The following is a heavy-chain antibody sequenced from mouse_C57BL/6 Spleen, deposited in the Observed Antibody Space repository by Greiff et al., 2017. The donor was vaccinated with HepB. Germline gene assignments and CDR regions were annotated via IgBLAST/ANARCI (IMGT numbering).Heavy chain of an antibody. CDR2: IYPGSGNT. CDR3: ARSDLGFDY. D-gene: IGHD4-1*01. J-gene: IGHJ2*01. V-gene: IGHV1-76*01. Sequence: QVQLQESGAELVRPGASVKLSCKASGYTFTDYYINWVKQRPGQGLEWIARIYPGSGNTYYNEKFKGKATLTAEKSSSTAYMQLSSLTSEDSAVYFCARSDLGFDYWGQGTTLTVSS. CDR1: GYTFTDYY.